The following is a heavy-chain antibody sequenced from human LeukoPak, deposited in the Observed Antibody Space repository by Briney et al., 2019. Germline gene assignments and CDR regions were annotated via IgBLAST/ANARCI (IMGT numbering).Heavy chain of an antibody. CDR3: ARADSPGASYHY. J-gene: IGHJ4*02. CDR2: INPNSGNT. CDR1: GYTFTGYD. Sequence: GASVKVSCKASGYTFTGYDINWVRQATGQGLEWVGWINPNSGNTVYAQKFRGRVTITRSTSISTAYMELSSLRSQDTAVYYCARADSPGASYHYWGQGTLVTVSS. V-gene: IGHV1-8*03. D-gene: IGHD1-26*01.